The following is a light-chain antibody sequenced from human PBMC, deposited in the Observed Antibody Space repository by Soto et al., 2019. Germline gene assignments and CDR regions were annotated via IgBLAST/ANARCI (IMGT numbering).Light chain of an antibody. CDR1: QSVSSSY. CDR3: QWQQYGVSPVYT. V-gene: IGKV3-20*01. J-gene: IGKJ2*01. Sequence: VVLTQSPGTLSLSPGEGATLSCRASQSVSSSYIAWYQQKPGQAPRLLIYGGSRRATGVPDRFSGGGSGTDFTRTISRVEPEDVAVYFCQWQQYGVSPVYTFGQGTKLEIK. CDR2: GGS.